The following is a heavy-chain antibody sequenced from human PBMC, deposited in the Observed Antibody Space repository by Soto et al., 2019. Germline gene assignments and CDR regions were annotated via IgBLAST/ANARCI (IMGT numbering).Heavy chain of an antibody. J-gene: IGHJ4*02. CDR3: AHFVEMATIDY. CDR2: IYWDDDK. Sequence: QITLKESGPTLVKPTQTLTLTCTFSGFSLSTSGVGVGWIRQPPGKALEWLALIYWDDDKRYSPSLKSRLTXTXXTPKNQVVLTMTNMDPVDTATYYCAHFVEMATIDYWGQGTLVTVSS. CDR1: GFSLSTSGVG. D-gene: IGHD5-12*01. V-gene: IGHV2-5*02.